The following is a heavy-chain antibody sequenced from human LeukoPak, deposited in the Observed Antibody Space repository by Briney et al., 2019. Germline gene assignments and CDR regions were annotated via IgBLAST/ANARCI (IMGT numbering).Heavy chain of an antibody. J-gene: IGHJ4*02. D-gene: IGHD2-15*01. CDR3: ARDMDDIVVVVVATSAFDY. Sequence: GGSLRLSCAASGFTFSSYSMNWVRQAPGKGLEWVSSISSSSSYIYYADSVKGRFTISRDNAKNSLYLQMNGLRAEDTAVYYCARDMDDIVVVVVATSAFDYWGQGTLVTVSS. CDR2: ISSSSSYI. CDR1: GFTFSSYS. V-gene: IGHV3-21*01.